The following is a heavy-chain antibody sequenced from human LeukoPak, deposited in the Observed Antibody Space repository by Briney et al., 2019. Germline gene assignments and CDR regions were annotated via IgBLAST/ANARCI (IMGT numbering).Heavy chain of an antibody. J-gene: IGHJ3*02. Sequence: SETLSLTCTVSGGSISSSSYYWGWICQPPGKGLEGIGSIYYSGSTYYNPSLKSRVTISVDTSKNQFSLKLSSVTAADTAVYYCATHLSILTGSDIPDAFDIWGQGTMVTVSS. CDR2: IYYSGST. CDR1: GGSISSSSYY. D-gene: IGHD3-9*01. V-gene: IGHV4-39*01. CDR3: ATHLSILTGSDIPDAFDI.